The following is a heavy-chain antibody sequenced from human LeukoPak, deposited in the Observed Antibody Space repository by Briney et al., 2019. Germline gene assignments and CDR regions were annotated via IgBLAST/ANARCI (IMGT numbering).Heavy chain of an antibody. D-gene: IGHD4-17*01. Sequence: ASVKVSCKASGYTFTSYGISWVRQAPGQGLEWMGWISAYNGNTNYAQKLQGRVTMTTDTSTSTAYMELRSLRSDDTAVYCCAREPLRVTTVTNWFDPWGQGTLVTVSS. CDR1: GYTFTSYG. CDR2: ISAYNGNT. V-gene: IGHV1-18*01. J-gene: IGHJ5*02. CDR3: AREPLRVTTVTNWFDP.